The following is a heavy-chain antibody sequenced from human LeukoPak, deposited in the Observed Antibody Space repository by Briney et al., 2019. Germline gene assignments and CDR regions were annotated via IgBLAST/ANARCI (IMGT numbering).Heavy chain of an antibody. Sequence: SGRSLRLSCAAAGFTFSSHSMSSVRQPPGGGLGWVAAISPSGDSTTYPDSVKGQLTISRDNSRTSLYLQMNTLTVEDTAIYDSARRLLTGGVTDFFDFWGQGALVTVSS. V-gene: IGHV3-23*01. D-gene: IGHD2-21*02. J-gene: IGHJ4*02. CDR2: ISPSGDST. CDR3: ARRLLTGGVTDFFDF. CDR1: GFTFSSHS.